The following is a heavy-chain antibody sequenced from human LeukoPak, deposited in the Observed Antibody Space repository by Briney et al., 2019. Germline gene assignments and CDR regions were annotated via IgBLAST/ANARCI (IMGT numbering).Heavy chain of an antibody. CDR1: GFTSTLHW. CDR2: IKQDGSET. D-gene: IGHD3-22*01. Sequence: GRSLRLSCAASGFTSTLHWMSCDRQAPGKWLEWGASIKQDGSETYYVDSVKGRFTPSRDNAKNSLYLQMNSLRGDDTAVYYCARDRDSRWDFDLWGRGTLVTVSS. CDR3: ARDRDSRWDFDL. J-gene: IGHJ2*01. V-gene: IGHV3-7*01.